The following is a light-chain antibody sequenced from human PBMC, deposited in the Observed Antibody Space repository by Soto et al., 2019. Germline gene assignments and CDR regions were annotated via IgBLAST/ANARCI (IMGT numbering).Light chain of an antibody. CDR1: RGIAAY. J-gene: IGKJ4*01. Sequence: DIQMTQSPSSLSASVGDRATITCRASRGIAAYLSWYQQKPGGDPILLIHSASSLRSGVQSRFSGGGSGTTFTLIISGLLPEDVATYYCQYYIRAPLTFGGGTKVE. CDR3: QYYIRAPLT. V-gene: IGKV1-27*01. CDR2: SAS.